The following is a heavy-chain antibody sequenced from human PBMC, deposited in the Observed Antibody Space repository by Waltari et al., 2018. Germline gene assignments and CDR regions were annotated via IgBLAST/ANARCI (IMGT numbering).Heavy chain of an antibody. V-gene: IGHV4-34*01. CDR3: ARHSLYYDFWSGYHKNYYFDY. CDR2: INHSGST. J-gene: IGHJ4*02. D-gene: IGHD3-3*01. Sequence: QVQLQQWGAGLLKPSETLSLTCAVYGGSFSGYYWSWIRHPPGKGLEWIGEINHSGSTNYNPSLKSRVTISVDTSKNQFSLKLSSVTAADTVVYYCARHSLYYDFWSGYHKNYYFDYWGQGTLVTVSS. CDR1: GGSFSGYY.